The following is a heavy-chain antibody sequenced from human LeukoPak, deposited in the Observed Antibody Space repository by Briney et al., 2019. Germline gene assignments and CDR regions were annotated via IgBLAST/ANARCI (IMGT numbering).Heavy chain of an antibody. CDR1: GYTFSSYG. V-gene: IGHV1-18*01. D-gene: IGHD3-22*01. CDR3: ARDAWPSNYDSSGYSGAFDI. CDR2: ISAHSANT. Sequence: ASVKVSCKASGYTFSSYGISWVRQAPGQGLEWMGWISAHSANTDYAQKFQGRVTMTRDTSISTAYMELSRLRSDDTAVYYCARDAWPSNYDSSGYSGAFDIWGQGTMVTVSS. J-gene: IGHJ3*02.